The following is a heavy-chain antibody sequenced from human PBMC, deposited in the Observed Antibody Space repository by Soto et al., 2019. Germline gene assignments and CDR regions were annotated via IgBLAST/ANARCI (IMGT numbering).Heavy chain of an antibody. V-gene: IGHV3-23*01. CDR3: AKDLVCSSTSCYIFDY. CDR1: GFTFSSYA. D-gene: IGHD2-2*02. CDR2: ISGSGGST. Sequence: GGSLRLSCAASGFTFSSYAMSWVRQAPGKGLEWVSAISGSGGSTYYADSVKGRFTISRDNSKNTLYLQMNSLRAEDTAVYYCAKDLVCSSTSCYIFDYWGQGTLVTVSS. J-gene: IGHJ4*02.